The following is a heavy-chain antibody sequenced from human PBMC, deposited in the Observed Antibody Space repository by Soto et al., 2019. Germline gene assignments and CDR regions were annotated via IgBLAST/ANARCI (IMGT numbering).Heavy chain of an antibody. CDR3: AKDPPGSWENS. CDR2: IYDGGTT. J-gene: IGHJ4*02. V-gene: IGHV3-53*01. D-gene: IGHD1-26*01. Sequence: GGSLRLSCAASGFSVSTNYMSWVRQAPGKGLEWVSIIYDGGTTYYADSVKGRFTISRDISKNTVYLQMNSLRADDTAMYLCAKDPPGSWENSWGQGTLVTVSS. CDR1: GFSVSTNY.